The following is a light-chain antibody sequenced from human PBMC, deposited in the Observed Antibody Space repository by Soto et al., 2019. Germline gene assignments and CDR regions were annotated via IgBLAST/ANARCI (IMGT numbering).Light chain of an antibody. J-gene: IGLJ3*02. Sequence: QSALTQPHSASGSPGQSVTISCTGTISDVGGYDYVSWYQQHPGKAPKVMIYEVSKRPSGVPDRFSGSKSGNTASLTVSGLQAEDEADYYCSSYAGSNNVWVFGGGTKLTVL. CDR3: SSYAGSNNVWV. CDR2: EVS. V-gene: IGLV2-8*01. CDR1: ISDVGGYDY.